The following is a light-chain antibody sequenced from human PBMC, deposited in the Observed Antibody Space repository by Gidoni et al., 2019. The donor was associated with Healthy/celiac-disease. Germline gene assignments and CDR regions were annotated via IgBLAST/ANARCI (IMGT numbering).Light chain of an antibody. CDR3: AAWDDSLNGPV. Sequence: QSVLTQPPSASGTPGQRVTISCPGSRSNIGSNTVNWYQQLPGTAPKLLIYSNNQRPSGVPDRFSGSESGTSASLAISGLQSEDEADYYCAAWDDSLNGPVFGGGTKLTVL. J-gene: IGLJ3*02. CDR1: RSNIGSNT. V-gene: IGLV1-44*01. CDR2: SNN.